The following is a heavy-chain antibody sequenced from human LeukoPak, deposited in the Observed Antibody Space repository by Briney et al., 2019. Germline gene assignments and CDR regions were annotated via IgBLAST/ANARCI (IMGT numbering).Heavy chain of an antibody. CDR2: IRYDGSNK. V-gene: IGHV3-30*02. J-gene: IGHJ4*02. CDR3: AKDRGPYYGSGSYLAY. D-gene: IGHD3-10*01. Sequence: GGSLRLSCAPSGFIFEDYGMHWVRQAPGKGLEWVAFIRYDGSNKYYADSVEGRFTISRDNSKNTLYLQMNSLRAEDTAVYYCAKDRGPYYGSGSYLAYWGQGTLVTVSS. CDR1: GFIFEDYG.